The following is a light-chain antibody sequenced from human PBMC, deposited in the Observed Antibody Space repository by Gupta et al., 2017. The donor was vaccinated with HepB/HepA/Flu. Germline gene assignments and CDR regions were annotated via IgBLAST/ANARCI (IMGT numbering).Light chain of an antibody. CDR2: WAS. CDR3: QQYSSTPRT. CDR1: QSVLSSSNSKNY. Sequence: DIVMTQSPDSLTVPLGERATINCKSSQSVLSSSNSKNYLAWYQQKPGQPPRLLIYWASTRESGVPDRFSGSGSGTDFTLTISSLQAEDGAVYYCQQYSSTPRTFGQGTKVEIK. V-gene: IGKV4-1*01. J-gene: IGKJ1*01.